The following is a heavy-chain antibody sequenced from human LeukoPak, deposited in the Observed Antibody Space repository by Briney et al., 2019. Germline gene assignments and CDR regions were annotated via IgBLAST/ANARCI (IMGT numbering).Heavy chain of an antibody. CDR3: AKDRGYEVVFDP. V-gene: IGHV3-43*02. Sequence: GGSLRLSCAASGITFNTYAMHWVRQAPGKGLEWVSLISGDGDRTSYADSVKGRFTISRDNDKNSLYLQMNSLRIEDTALYYCAKDRGYEVVFDPWGQGTLVAVSS. CDR1: GITFNTYA. CDR2: ISGDGDRT. J-gene: IGHJ5*02. D-gene: IGHD5-12*01.